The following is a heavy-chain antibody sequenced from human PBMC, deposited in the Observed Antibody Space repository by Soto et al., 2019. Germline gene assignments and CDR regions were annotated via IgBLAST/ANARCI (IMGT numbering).Heavy chain of an antibody. CDR1: GGSISSYY. Sequence: PSETLSLTCTVSGGSISSYYWSWIRQPPGKGLEWIGYIYYSGSTNYNPSLKSRVTISVDTSKNQFSLKLSSVTAADTAVYYCARLLWFGELLEDGFDYWGQGTLVTVSS. CDR3: ARLLWFGELLEDGFDY. V-gene: IGHV4-59*08. D-gene: IGHD3-10*01. CDR2: IYYSGST. J-gene: IGHJ4*02.